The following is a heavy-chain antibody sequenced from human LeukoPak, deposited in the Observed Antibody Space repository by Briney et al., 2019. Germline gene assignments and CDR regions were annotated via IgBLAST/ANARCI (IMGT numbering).Heavy chain of an antibody. CDR2: ISSSSSTI. J-gene: IGHJ4*02. CDR1: GFTFSSYS. V-gene: IGHV3-48*01. CDR3: ARDRAPYSSGWYSLYYFDY. D-gene: IGHD6-19*01. Sequence: PGGSLRLSGAASGFTFSSYSMNWVRQAPGKGREWVSYISSSSSTIYYADSVKGRFTISRDNAKNSLYLQMNSLRAEDTAVYYCARDRAPYSSGWYSLYYFDYWGQGTLVTVSS.